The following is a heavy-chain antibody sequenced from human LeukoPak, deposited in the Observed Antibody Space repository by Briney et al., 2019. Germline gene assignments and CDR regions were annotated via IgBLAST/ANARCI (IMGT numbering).Heavy chain of an antibody. J-gene: IGHJ6*02. D-gene: IGHD3-10*01. CDR1: GFTFSSYS. V-gene: IGHV3-21*01. CDR3: ARDGYYYGSGTSYGMDV. Sequence: GGSLRLSCAASGFTFSSYSMNWVRQAPGKGLEWVSSISSSSSYIYYADSVKGRFTISRDNAKNSLYLQMNSLRAEDTAVYYCARDGYYYGSGTSYGMDVWGQGTTVTVSS. CDR2: ISSSSSYI.